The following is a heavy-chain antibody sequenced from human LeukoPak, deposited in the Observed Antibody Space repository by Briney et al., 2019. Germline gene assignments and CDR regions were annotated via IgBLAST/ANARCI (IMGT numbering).Heavy chain of an antibody. CDR3: AREGEKYSVSSWFDP. V-gene: IGHV3-48*04. J-gene: IGHJ5*02. D-gene: IGHD5/OR15-5a*01. Sequence: PGGSLRLSCEGSGFVFSSYSLSWVRQAPGKGLEWLSYISTRGGTTYYADSVKGRFTVSRDNAKNSLYLQMNSLRAEDTALYYCAREGEKYSVSSWFDPWGQGTLVTVSS. CDR2: ISTRGGTT. CDR1: GFVFSSYS.